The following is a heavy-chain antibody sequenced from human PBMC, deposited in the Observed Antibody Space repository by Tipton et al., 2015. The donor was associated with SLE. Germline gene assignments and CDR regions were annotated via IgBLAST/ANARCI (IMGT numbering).Heavy chain of an antibody. CDR3: ARGSQGGSYSVDY. V-gene: IGHV5-51*01. CDR1: GYSFTDYW. D-gene: IGHD1-26*01. J-gene: IGHJ4*02. CDR2: IYPSDSYT. Sequence: VQLVQSGAEVRKPGESLKISCKGSGYSFTDYWIGWVRQMPGKDLEWMGIIYPSDSYTNYSPSFQGHVTISADKSISTAYLQWSSLKASDTAMYYCARGSQGGSYSVDYWGQGSLVTVPS.